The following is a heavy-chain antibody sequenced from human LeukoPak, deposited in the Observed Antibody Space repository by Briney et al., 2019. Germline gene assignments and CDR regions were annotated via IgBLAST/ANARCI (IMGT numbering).Heavy chain of an antibody. J-gene: IGHJ4*02. CDR1: GFAFSSYS. CDR2: ISRSSSYI. V-gene: IGHV3-21*01. Sequence: PGGSLRLSCAASGFAFSSYSMNWVRQAPGKGPEWVSSISRSSSYIYYADSVKGRFTISRDNAKNSLYLQMNSLRAEDTAVYYCARGVGDFDCWGQGTLVTVSA. CDR3: ARGVGDFDC. D-gene: IGHD3-16*01.